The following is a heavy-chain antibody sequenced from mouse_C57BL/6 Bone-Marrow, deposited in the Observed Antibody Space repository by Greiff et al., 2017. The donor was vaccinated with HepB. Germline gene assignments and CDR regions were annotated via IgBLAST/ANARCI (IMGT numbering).Heavy chain of an antibody. CDR2: INPNNGGT. Sequence: EVKLVESGPELVKPGASVKMSCKASGYTFTDYNMHWVKQSHGKSLEWIGYINPNNGGTSYNQKFKGKATLTVNKSSSTAYMELRSLTSEDSAVYDCAPYDYDEGPSHYYAMDYWGQGTSVTVSS. CDR3: APYDYDEGPSHYYAMDY. J-gene: IGHJ4*01. CDR1: GYTFTDYN. D-gene: IGHD2-4*01. V-gene: IGHV1-22*01.